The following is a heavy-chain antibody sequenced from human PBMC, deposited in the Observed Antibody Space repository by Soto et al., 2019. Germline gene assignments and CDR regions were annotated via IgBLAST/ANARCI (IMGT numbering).Heavy chain of an antibody. V-gene: IGHV5-51*01. D-gene: IGHD6-6*01. Sequence: GESLKISCKGSGYSFTSYWIGWVRQMPGKGLEWMGIIYPGDSDTRYSPSFQGQVTISADKSISTAYLQWSSLKASDTAMYYCARLRYSSSSYYYYGMDVWGQGTTVTVSS. CDR1: GYSFTSYW. CDR2: IYPGDSDT. J-gene: IGHJ6*02. CDR3: ARLRYSSSSYYYYGMDV.